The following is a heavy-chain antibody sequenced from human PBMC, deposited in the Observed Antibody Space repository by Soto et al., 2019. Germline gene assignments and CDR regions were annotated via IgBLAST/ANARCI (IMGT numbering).Heavy chain of an antibody. CDR1: GASIISTTKY. Sequence: TLSLTSTVSGASIISTTKYWGLILHPRVRGLEWIGTISSIGSTYYNPSLEGRVTISVDTSKNQFSLKVTSVTAADTGLYYCARDSRAAAGNRRYYFDYWGQGTLVT. D-gene: IGHD6-13*01. J-gene: IGHJ4*02. CDR3: ARDSRAAAGNRRYYFDY. V-gene: IGHV4-39*02. CDR2: ISSIGST.